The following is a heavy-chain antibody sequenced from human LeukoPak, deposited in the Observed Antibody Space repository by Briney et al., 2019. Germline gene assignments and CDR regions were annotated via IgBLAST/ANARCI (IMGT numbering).Heavy chain of an antibody. J-gene: IGHJ4*02. CDR3: ASLVVVTASFDY. CDR1: GFTCNSYA. CDR2: ISGSGGST. Sequence: PGGSLRLSCATSGFTCNSYAMSWLRQAPGKGLELVSAISGSGGSTYYADSVKGRFTISRDNSKNTLYLQMNSLRAEDTAVYYCASLVVVTASFDYWGQGTLVPVSS. V-gene: IGHV3-23*01. D-gene: IGHD2-21*02.